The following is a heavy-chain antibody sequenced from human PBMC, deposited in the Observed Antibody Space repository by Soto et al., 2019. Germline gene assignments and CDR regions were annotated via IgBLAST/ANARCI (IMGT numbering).Heavy chain of an antibody. CDR1: GFIFSSHW. J-gene: IGHJ4*02. D-gene: IGHD2-8*02. V-gene: IGHV3-74*01. CDR3: VRDNTWSFDY. CDR2: IGPDGSNI. Sequence: GGSLRLSCAASGFIFSSHWMHWVRQAPGKGLVGVSHIGPDGSNIWEADSVQGRFTISRDNARNRLYLQMNSLRDEDTAIYDCVRDNTWSFDYWGQEILVTVAS.